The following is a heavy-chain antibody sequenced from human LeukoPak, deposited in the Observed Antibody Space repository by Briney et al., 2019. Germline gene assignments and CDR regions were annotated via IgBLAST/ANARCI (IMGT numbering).Heavy chain of an antibody. CDR2: ISRSGSIT. V-gene: IGHV3-48*03. CDR1: GFTFSSCE. CDR3: AIQNYHSNSDAFDV. J-gene: IGHJ3*01. Sequence: PGGSLRLSCATSGFTFSSCELSWVRQAPTKGLEWVSYISRSGSITYYADSVKGRFTISRDSAKNSLYLQMNSLRAEHTAVYYCAIQNYHSNSDAFDVWGQGTMVTVSS. D-gene: IGHD1-7*01.